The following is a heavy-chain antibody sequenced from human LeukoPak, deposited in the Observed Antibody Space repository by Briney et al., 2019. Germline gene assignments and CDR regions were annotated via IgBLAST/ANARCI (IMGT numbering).Heavy chain of an antibody. CDR3: ASRPRADIGPLDF. CDR1: GFTFSDYA. Sequence: GGSLRLSCAASGFTFSDYAMSWVRQAPGKGLEWCLSITGSGSTTYYTDSVKGRFTISRDNSKNTLYLQMNRLRADATAVYYCASRPRADIGPLDFWAQGTLGTVSS. D-gene: IGHD2-15*01. CDR2: ITGSGSTT. J-gene: IGHJ4*02. V-gene: IGHV3-23*01.